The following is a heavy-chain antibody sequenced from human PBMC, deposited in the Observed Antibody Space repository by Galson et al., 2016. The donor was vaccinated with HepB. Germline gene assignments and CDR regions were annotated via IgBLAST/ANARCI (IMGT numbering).Heavy chain of an antibody. CDR1: GFTFSGFT. Sequence: SLRLSCAASGFTFSGFTINWVRQAPGKGLEWVSSISSSSSNIYYADSAKGRFTISRDNAKNTLYLQMNRLRAEDTAVYYCAKESTYDFGNGYVVFSGMDSWGQGTTVTVSS. CDR3: AKESTYDFGNGYVVFSGMDS. J-gene: IGHJ6*02. CDR2: ISSSSSNI. D-gene: IGHD3-3*01. V-gene: IGHV3-21*01.